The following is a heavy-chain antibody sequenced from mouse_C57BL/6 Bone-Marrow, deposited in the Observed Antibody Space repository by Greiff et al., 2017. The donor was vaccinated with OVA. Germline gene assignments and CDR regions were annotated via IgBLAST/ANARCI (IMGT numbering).Heavy chain of an antibody. D-gene: IGHD1-1*01. Sequence: QVQLQQSGPELVKPGASVKISCKASGYAFSSSWMNWVKQRPGKGLEWIGRIYPGDGDTNYNGKFKGKATLTADKSSSTAYMQLSSLTSEDSAVYFGARHGSSYYYAMDYWGQGTSVTVSS. CDR2: IYPGDGDT. J-gene: IGHJ4*01. CDR1: GYAFSSSW. CDR3: ARHGSSYYYAMDY. V-gene: IGHV1-82*01.